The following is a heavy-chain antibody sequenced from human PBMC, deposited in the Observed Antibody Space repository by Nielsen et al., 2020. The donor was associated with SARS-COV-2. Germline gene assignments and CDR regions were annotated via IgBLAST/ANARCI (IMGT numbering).Heavy chain of an antibody. V-gene: IGHV4-34*01. D-gene: IGHD3-10*01. Sequence: SETLSLTCAVSGASFSGYSWTWIRQPPGKGLEWVGEIDHTGYTNYNPSLQSRVTISVDTSKKQFSLRMTSVAAADTGVYYCVSQQDFEYYKHGMDVWGEGTTVTVSS. CDR3: VSQQDFEYYKHGMDV. CDR2: IDHTGYT. J-gene: IGHJ6*04. CDR1: GASFSGYS.